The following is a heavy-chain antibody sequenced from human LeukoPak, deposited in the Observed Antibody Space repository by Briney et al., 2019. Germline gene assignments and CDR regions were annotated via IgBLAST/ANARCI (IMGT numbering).Heavy chain of an antibody. CDR2: LKNDGREK. V-gene: IGHV3-7*01. CDR1: GFTLGGYW. Sequence: QPGGSLRLSCAASGFTLGGYWMSWVRQAPGKGLEWVATLKNDGREKFYVDSVKGRFTISRDNVKNSLSLQMDSLSAEDTAVYYCTTDDSTFWGPGTLVTVSS. J-gene: IGHJ4*02. CDR3: TTDDSTF. D-gene: IGHD3-22*01.